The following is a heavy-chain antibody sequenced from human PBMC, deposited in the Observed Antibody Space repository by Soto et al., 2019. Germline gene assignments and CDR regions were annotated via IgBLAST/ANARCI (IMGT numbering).Heavy chain of an antibody. CDR1: GDSVSSSSAA. CDR3: AIEKIPYSGAGSYYTNWLDP. V-gene: IGHV6-1*01. J-gene: IGHJ5*02. D-gene: IGHD3-10*01. Sequence: SQTLSLTCAISGDSVSSSSAAWNWTRQSPSRGLEWLGRTYYRYKWYNDYSVSVKSRITINPDTSKNQFSLQLNSVSPEDTAVYYCAIEKIPYSGAGSYYTNWLDPWGQGTLVTVSS. CDR2: TYYRYKWYN.